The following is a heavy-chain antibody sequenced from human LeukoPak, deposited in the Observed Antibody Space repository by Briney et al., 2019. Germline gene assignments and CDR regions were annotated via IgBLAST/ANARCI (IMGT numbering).Heavy chain of an antibody. CDR2: IGSGSGGTT. V-gene: IGHV3-23*01. J-gene: IGHJ6*02. CDR1: GFTFSSYA. D-gene: IGHD3-10*01. Sequence: PGGSLRLSCAASGFTFSSYAMRWVRQAPGKGLEWVSAIGSGSGGTTIYADSVKGRFTISRDSSKNTLFLQMNSLRAEDTAVYYCASDDYGSGSYYNGSPYYYGMDVRGQGATVTVSS. CDR3: ASDDYGSGSYYNGSPYYYGMDV.